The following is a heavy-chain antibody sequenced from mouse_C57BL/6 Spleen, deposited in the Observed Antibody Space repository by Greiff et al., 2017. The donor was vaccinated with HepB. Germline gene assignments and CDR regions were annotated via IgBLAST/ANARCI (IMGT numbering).Heavy chain of an antibody. J-gene: IGHJ2*01. CDR3: AGANWDY. D-gene: IGHD4-1*01. CDR2: INPSTGGT. CDR1: GYSFTGYY. Sequence: EVQLQQSGPELVKPGASVKISCKASGYSFTGYYMNWVKQSPEKSLEWIGEINPSTGGTTYNQKFKAKATLTVDKSSSTAYMQLKSLTSEDSAVYYCAGANWDYWGQGTTLTVSS. V-gene: IGHV1-42*01.